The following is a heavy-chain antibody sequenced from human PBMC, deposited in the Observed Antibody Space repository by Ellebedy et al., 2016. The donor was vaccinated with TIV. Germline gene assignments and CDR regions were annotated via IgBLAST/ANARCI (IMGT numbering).Heavy chain of an antibody. CDR2: IKQDGSQK. CDR3: ARDQYSSGWYWFDS. CDR1: GFTFSNYW. V-gene: IGHV3-7*04. J-gene: IGHJ5*01. Sequence: GESLKISXAVSGFTFSNYWMSWVRQVPGKGLEWVANIKQDGSQKYYADSVKGRFTISRDNAKNSLYLQINSLRAEDTAVYYCARDQYSSGWYWFDSWGQGTLVTVSS. D-gene: IGHD6-19*01.